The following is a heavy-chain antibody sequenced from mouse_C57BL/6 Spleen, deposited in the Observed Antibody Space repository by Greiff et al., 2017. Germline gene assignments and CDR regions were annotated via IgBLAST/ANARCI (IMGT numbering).Heavy chain of an antibody. V-gene: IGHV1-7*01. D-gene: IGHD4-1*01. J-gene: IGHJ2*02. CDR1: GYAFSSYW. Sequence: VQLMQSGAELVKPGASVKLSCKASGYAFSSYWMHWVKQRPGKGLEWIGEINPSSGYTKYNQKFKDKATLTADKSSSTAYMQLSSLTYEDSAVYYYGRSWDGFDYWGQGTSLTVSS. CDR2: INPSSGYT. CDR3: GRSWDGFDY.